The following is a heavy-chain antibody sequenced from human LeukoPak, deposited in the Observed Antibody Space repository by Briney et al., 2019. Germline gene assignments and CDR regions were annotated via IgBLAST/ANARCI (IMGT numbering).Heavy chain of an antibody. J-gene: IGHJ4*02. CDR3: ARDHNYGSDY. Sequence: GGSLRLSCAASGFIVSGDFMSWVRQAPGKGLEWVANIKEDGSVKYYVDSVKGRFTISRDSAKNSLYLQMNSLRVEDTAVYYCARDHNYGSDYWGQGTLVTVSS. V-gene: IGHV3-7*03. CDR2: IKEDGSVK. D-gene: IGHD5-18*01. CDR1: GFIVSGDF.